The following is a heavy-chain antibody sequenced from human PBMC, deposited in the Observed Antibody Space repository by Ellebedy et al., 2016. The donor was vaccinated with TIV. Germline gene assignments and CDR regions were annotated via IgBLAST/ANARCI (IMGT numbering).Heavy chain of an antibody. CDR1: GGSISSYY. Sequence: MPSETLSLTCTVSGGSISSYYWSWIRQPPGKGLEWIGYIYYSGRTNYNPSLKSRVTISVDTSKNQFSLKLSSVTAADTAVYYCARSHYYGSGKQVYYYYGMDVWGQGTTVTVSS. D-gene: IGHD3-10*01. J-gene: IGHJ6*02. CDR2: IYYSGRT. CDR3: ARSHYYGSGKQVYYYYGMDV. V-gene: IGHV4-59*01.